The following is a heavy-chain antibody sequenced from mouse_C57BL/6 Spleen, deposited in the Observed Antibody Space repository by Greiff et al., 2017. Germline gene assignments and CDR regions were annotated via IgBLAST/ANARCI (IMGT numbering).Heavy chain of an antibody. CDR2: IYPGNSDT. J-gene: IGHJ3*01. V-gene: IGHV1-5*01. CDR3: FYYYGSSPFAY. D-gene: IGHD1-1*01. CDR1: GYTFTSYW. Sequence: EVQLQQSGTVLARPGASVKMSCKTSGYTFTSYWMHWVKQRPGQGLEWIGAIYPGNSDTSYNQKFKGKAKLTAVTSASTAYMELSSLTNEDSAVYYCFYYYGSSPFAYWGQGTLVTVSA.